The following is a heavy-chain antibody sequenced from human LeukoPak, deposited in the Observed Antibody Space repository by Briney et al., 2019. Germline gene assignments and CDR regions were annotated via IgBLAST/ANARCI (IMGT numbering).Heavy chain of an antibody. Sequence: GGSLRLSCAASGFTFSDYYMSWIRQAPGKGLEWVSYISSSGSTIYYADSVKGRFTFSRDNAKNSLCLQMNSLRAEDTAVYYCARGQWLGPQYYFDYWGQGTLVTVSS. V-gene: IGHV3-11*04. CDR1: GFTFSDYY. D-gene: IGHD6-19*01. CDR3: ARGQWLGPQYYFDY. CDR2: ISSSGSTI. J-gene: IGHJ4*02.